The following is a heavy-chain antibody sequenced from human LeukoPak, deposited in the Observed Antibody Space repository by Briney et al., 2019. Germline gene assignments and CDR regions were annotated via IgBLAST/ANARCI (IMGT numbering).Heavy chain of an antibody. CDR2: IYYSGST. CDR3: ASPDY. CDR1: GGSFSGYY. V-gene: IGHV4-59*01. J-gene: IGHJ4*02. Sequence: SETLSLTCAVYGGSFSGYYWSWIRQPPGKGLEWIGYIYYSGSTNYNPSLKSRVTISVDTSKNQFSLKLSSVTAADTAVYYCASPDYWGQGTLVTVSS.